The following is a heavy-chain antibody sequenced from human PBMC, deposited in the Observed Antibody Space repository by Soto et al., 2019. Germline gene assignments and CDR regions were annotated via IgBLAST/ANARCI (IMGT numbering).Heavy chain of an antibody. CDR3: ARYWHSYSLNYYRGMDV. V-gene: IGHV5-51*01. CDR1: GYNFATDW. J-gene: IGHJ6*02. CDR2: IYPADSDT. Sequence: GESLKISCKGSGYNFATDWIGWVRQVPGKGLEWMGIIYPADSDTRYSPSSQGQVTISADKSISTAYLQWSSLKASDTAMYYCARYWHSYSLNYYRGMDVWGQGTTVTVSS. D-gene: IGHD5-18*01.